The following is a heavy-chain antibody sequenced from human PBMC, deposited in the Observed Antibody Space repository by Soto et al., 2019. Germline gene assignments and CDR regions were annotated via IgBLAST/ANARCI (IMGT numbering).Heavy chain of an antibody. Sequence: PSETLSLTCTVSGGSISSSSYYWGWLPQPPGKGLEWIGSINSSGSTYYNPSLKRRVTISVDTSKNQFSLKLSSVTAADTAVYYCARLRGGTAGCSGGSCYFNWFDPWGQGTLVTVSS. CDR3: ARLRGGTAGCSGGSCYFNWFDP. V-gene: IGHV4-39*01. D-gene: IGHD2-15*01. CDR2: INSSGST. J-gene: IGHJ5*02. CDR1: GGSISSSSYY.